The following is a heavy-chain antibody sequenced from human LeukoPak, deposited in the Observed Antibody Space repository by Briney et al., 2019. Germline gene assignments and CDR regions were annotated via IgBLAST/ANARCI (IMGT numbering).Heavy chain of an antibody. CDR1: GFTVSSNY. D-gene: IGHD3/OR15-3a*01. J-gene: IGHJ4*02. Sequence: TGGSLRLSCAASGFTVSSNYMSWVRPAPGKGLEWVSVIYSGGSTYYADSVKGRFTISRDNSKNTQYLQMNSLRAEDTAVYHCALDSGPYYFDYWGQGTLVTVSS. V-gene: IGHV3-53*01. CDR3: ALDSGPYYFDY. CDR2: IYSGGST.